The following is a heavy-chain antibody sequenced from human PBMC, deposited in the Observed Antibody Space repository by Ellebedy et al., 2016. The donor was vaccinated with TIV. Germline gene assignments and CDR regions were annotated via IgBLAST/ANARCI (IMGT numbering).Heavy chain of an antibody. Sequence: PGGSLRLSCAASEFTFSSRWMSWVRQAPGKGLEWVSSISTISDDVHHADSVKGRFTISRDNAKNSIYLQMNNLRPEDTAVYYCARFSRGAPFVDYLYYMDVWGKGTAVTVSS. CDR2: ISTISDDV. D-gene: IGHD2-15*01. CDR1: EFTFSSRW. J-gene: IGHJ6*03. CDR3: ARFSRGAPFVDYLYYMDV. V-gene: IGHV3-21*01.